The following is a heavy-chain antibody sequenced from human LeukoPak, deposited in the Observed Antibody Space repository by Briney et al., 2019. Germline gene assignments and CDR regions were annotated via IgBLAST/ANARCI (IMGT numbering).Heavy chain of an antibody. Sequence: ASVTVSCKASGYTFTIYGISWVRQAPGQGLEWMGWISAYNGNTNYAQKLQGRVTMTTDTSTSTAYMELRSLRSDDTAVYYCAREVKNYDSSGYHQYYFDYWGQGTLVTVSS. CDR2: ISAYNGNT. V-gene: IGHV1-18*01. CDR1: GYTFTIYG. D-gene: IGHD3-22*01. CDR3: AREVKNYDSSGYHQYYFDY. J-gene: IGHJ4*02.